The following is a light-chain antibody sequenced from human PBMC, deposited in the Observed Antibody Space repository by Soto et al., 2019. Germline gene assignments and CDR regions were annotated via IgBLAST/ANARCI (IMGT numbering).Light chain of an antibody. V-gene: IGLV2-11*01. CDR2: DVS. J-gene: IGLJ2*01. CDR3: CLYAGSYTFV. Sequence: QSALTQPRSVSGSPGQSVTISCTGTSSDVGGYNYVSWYQQHPGKAPKLMIYDVSKRPSGVPDRFSGSKSGNTASLTISGLQAEDEADYYCCLYAGSYTFVFGGGTKLTVL. CDR1: SSDVGGYNY.